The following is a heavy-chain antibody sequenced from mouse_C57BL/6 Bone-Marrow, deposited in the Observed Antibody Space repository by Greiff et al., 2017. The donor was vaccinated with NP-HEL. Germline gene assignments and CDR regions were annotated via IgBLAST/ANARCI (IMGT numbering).Heavy chain of an antibody. CDR1: GYTFTSYW. Sequence: QVQLQQPGAELVKPGASVKLSCKASGYTFTSYWMHWVKQRPGQGLEWIGMIHPNSGSTNYNEKFKSKATLTVDKSSSTAYMQLSSLTSDDSAVYYCARIFITTVVAPYAMDYWGQGTSVTVSS. D-gene: IGHD1-1*01. V-gene: IGHV1-64*01. J-gene: IGHJ4*01. CDR3: ARIFITTVVAPYAMDY. CDR2: IHPNSGST.